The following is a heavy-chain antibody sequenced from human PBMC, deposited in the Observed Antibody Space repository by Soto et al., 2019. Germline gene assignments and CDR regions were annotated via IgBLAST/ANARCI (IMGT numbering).Heavy chain of an antibody. CDR3: VKKSIGTVTNPVYWSFDI. V-gene: IGHV3-23*01. J-gene: IGHJ2*01. D-gene: IGHD4-17*01. CDR1: GFTFINYA. CDR2: TSGGGDVA. Sequence: EVQLLESGGGLIQPGGSLRLSCTASGFTFINYAMNWVRQAPGKGLEWVSGTSGGGDVAFYADSVKGRFAISRDNSKNTLYLQMNSLRAEDTALYYCVKKSIGTVTNPVYWSFDIWGRGTLVTVSS.